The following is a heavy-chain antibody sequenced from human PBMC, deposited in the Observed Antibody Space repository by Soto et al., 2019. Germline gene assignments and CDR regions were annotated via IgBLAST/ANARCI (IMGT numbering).Heavy chain of an antibody. CDR2: ISYDGSNE. V-gene: IGHV3-30-3*01. Sequence: QVQLVESGGGVVQPGRSLRLSCAASGFTFSNYAMHWVRQAPGKGLEWVAVISYDGSNEYYADSVKGRFTISRDNSKNTESRQLNSLRAEDSAVYYCARGTHYYASGSVSFDIWGQGTRVNVSS. CDR1: GFTFSNYA. D-gene: IGHD3-10*01. CDR3: ARGTHYYASGSVSFDI. J-gene: IGHJ3*02.